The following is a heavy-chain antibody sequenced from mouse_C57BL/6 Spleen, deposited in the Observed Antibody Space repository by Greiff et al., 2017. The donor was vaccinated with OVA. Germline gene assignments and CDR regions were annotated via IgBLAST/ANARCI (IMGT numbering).Heavy chain of an antibody. CDR3: ARSPYYDYDVAWFAY. J-gene: IGHJ3*01. D-gene: IGHD2-4*01. CDR1: GFTFTDYY. CDR2: IRNKANGYTT. V-gene: IGHV7-3*01. Sequence: DVKLVESGGGLVQPGGSLSLSCAASGFTFTDYYMSWVRQPPGKALEWLGFIRNKANGYTTEYSASVKGRFTISRDNSQSILYLQMNALRAEDSATYYCARSPYYDYDVAWFAYWGQGTLVTVSA.